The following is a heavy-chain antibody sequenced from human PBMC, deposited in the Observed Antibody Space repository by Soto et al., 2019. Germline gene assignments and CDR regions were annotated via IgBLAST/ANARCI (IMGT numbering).Heavy chain of an antibody. CDR1: GLAFSTYW. CDR3: ASLLGDVTTFDY. D-gene: IGHD3-10*01. V-gene: IGHV3-7*02. Sequence: GGSLRLSCTTSGLAFSTYWMAWVRQAPGKGLEWVGNTKPDETETYYAGSVEGRFTISRDNAKSSLYLQLTSLRAEDTSLYYCASLLGDVTTFDYWGQGTQVTVSS. CDR2: TKPDETET. J-gene: IGHJ4*02.